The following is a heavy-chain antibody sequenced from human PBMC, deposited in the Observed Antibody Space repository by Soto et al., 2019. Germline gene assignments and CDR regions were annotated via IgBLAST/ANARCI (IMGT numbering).Heavy chain of an antibody. CDR1: GYSISSGYY. CDR3: ARGRSGYSYGKYWYFDL. J-gene: IGHJ2*01. V-gene: IGHV4-38-2*01. Sequence: KPSETLSLTCAVSGYSISSGYYWGWIRQPPGKGLEWIGSIYHSGSTYYNPSLKSRVTISVDTSKNQFSLKLSSVTAADTAVYYCARGRSGYSYGKYWYFDLWGRGTLVTVSS. CDR2: IYHSGST. D-gene: IGHD5-18*01.